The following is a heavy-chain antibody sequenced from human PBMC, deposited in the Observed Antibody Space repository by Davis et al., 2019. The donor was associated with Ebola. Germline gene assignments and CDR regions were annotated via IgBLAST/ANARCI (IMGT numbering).Heavy chain of an antibody. CDR2: IYYSGST. V-gene: IGHV4-59*08. Sequence: MPSETLSLTCTVSGGSISSYYWSWIRQPPGKGLEWIGYIYYSGSTNYNPSLKSRATISVDTSKNQFSLKLSSVTAADTAMYYCARHGGLWFGESLDYWGQGTLVTVSS. CDR3: ARHGGLWFGESLDY. J-gene: IGHJ4*02. D-gene: IGHD3-10*01. CDR1: GGSISSYY.